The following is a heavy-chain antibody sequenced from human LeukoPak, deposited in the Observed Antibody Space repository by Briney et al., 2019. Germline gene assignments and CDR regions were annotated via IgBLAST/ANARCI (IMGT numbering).Heavy chain of an antibody. J-gene: IGHJ5*02. CDR3: ARGSVRGEFDP. D-gene: IGHD3-10*01. Sequence: SETLSLTCTVSGGSISSSSYYWGWIRQPPGKGLKWIGSIYYSGSTYYNPSLKNRVTISVDTPKNQFSLKLSSVTAADTAVYSCARGSVRGEFDPWGQGTLVTVSS. V-gene: IGHV4-39*07. CDR1: GGSISSSSYY. CDR2: IYYSGST.